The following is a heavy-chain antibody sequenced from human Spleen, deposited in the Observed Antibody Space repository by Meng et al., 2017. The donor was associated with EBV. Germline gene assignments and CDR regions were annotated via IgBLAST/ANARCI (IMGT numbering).Heavy chain of an antibody. CDR3: ARELGWYFLF. D-gene: IGHD6-6*01. CDR1: GYSFTNYA. J-gene: IGHJ2*01. V-gene: IGHV7-4-1*02. Sequence: QVQQLQAVSKFKKPWDSVKVDCNASGYSFTNYAMNWVRQAPGQGLEWMGCINTNTGHPTYAPGFTGRFVFSLDTYVSTAYLQINSLKTEDTAVYYCARELGWYFLFWGRGTLVTVSS. CDR2: INTNTGHP.